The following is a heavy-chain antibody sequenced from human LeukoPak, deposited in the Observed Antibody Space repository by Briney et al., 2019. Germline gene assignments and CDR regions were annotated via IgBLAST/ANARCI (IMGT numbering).Heavy chain of an antibody. D-gene: IGHD3-22*01. J-gene: IGHJ3*02. CDR2: ISAYNGNT. Sequence: ASVKVSCKAPGYTFTSYGISWVRQAPGQGLEWMGWISAYNGNTNYAQKLQGRVTMTTDTSTSTAYMELRSLRSDDTAVYYCASLEGYYYDSSGTDAFDIWGQGTMVTVSS. CDR1: GYTFTSYG. V-gene: IGHV1-18*01. CDR3: ASLEGYYYDSSGTDAFDI.